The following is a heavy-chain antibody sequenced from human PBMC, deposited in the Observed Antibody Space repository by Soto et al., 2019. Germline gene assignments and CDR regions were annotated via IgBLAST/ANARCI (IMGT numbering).Heavy chain of an antibody. CDR3: ARAAYSGYALGFDY. CDR2: IYYSGST. V-gene: IGHV4-59*12. J-gene: IGHJ4*02. D-gene: IGHD5-12*01. Sequence: QVQLKESCPGLVQPSETLSLTCTVSGGSISSYYWSWILQPPGKGLEWIGYIYYSGSTNYNPSLTIRVTISVDTSKNQFSLKLSSVTAADTAVYYCARAAYSGYALGFDYWVQGTLGTVSS. CDR1: GGSISSYY.